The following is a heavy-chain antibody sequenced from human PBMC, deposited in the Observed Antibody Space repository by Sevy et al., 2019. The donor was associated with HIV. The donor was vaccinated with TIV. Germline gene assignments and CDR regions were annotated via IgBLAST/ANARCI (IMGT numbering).Heavy chain of an antibody. J-gene: IGHJ6*02. CDR3: ARELISGRYYGMDV. CDR2: IYYTGST. CDR1: GGSISSYY. V-gene: IGHV4-59*01. Sequence: SETLSLTFTVSGGSISSYYWNWIRQSPGKGLEWIGYIYYTGSTNYNPSLKSRVTISVDTSKNQFSLKLTSVTAADTAVYYCARELISGRYYGMDVWGQGTTVTVSS. D-gene: IGHD6-19*01.